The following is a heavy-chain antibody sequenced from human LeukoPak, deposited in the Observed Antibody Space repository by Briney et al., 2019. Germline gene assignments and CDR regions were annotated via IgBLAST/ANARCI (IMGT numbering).Heavy chain of an antibody. J-gene: IGHJ4*02. CDR1: GFNFSSYS. Sequence: TGGSLRLTCAASGFNFSSYSMNWVRQAPGKGLEWVSSISSSSSFRYYADSVKGRFTISRDNAKNSLYLQMNSLRAEDTAVYYCARESSGYFYWGQGTLVTVSS. V-gene: IGHV3-21*01. CDR3: ARESSGYFY. CDR2: ISSSSSFR. D-gene: IGHD3-22*01.